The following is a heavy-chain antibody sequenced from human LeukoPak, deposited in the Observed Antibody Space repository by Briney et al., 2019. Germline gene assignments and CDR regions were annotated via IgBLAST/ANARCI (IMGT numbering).Heavy chain of an antibody. Sequence: ASVKVSCKASGYTFTNDCVSWVRQAPGRGLEWVGWISNYNGLTHSAPRFQGRVTVTTDTFTSTAYMELRSLTSDDTAVYFCVRDERAVTAGGEYYFDYWGQGTLVTVSS. J-gene: IGHJ4*02. CDR1: GYTFTNDC. CDR2: ISNYNGLT. D-gene: IGHD2-21*01. V-gene: IGHV1-18*01. CDR3: VRDERAVTAGGEYYFDY.